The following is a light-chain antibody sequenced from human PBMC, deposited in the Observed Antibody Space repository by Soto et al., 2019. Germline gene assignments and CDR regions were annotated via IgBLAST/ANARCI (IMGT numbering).Light chain of an antibody. V-gene: IGKV1-27*01. CDR1: QGSSPY. CDR3: QKYNSDPLT. CDR2: AAS. Sequence: EIQMTQCPSSLSASGGNRAAITCRASQGSSPYLGWYQQNPGKVPKLLIYAASTLQSGVPSRFSGSGSGTEFTLTISSLQPEDVATYCCQKYNSDPLTFGPGTKVYI. J-gene: IGKJ3*01.